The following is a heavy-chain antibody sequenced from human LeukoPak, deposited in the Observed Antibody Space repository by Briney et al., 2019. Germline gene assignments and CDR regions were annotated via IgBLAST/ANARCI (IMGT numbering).Heavy chain of an antibody. CDR3: ARPRRMGMIQAYYFDY. V-gene: IGHV1-18*01. J-gene: IGHJ4*02. CDR1: GYTFTSYG. CDR2: ISAYNGNT. Sequence: ASVKVSCKASGYTFTSYGISWVRQAPGQGLEWMGWISAYNGNTNYAQKLQGRVTMTTDTSTSTAYMELRSLRAEDTAVYYCARPRRMGMIQAYYFDYWGQGTLVTVSS. D-gene: IGHD3-22*01.